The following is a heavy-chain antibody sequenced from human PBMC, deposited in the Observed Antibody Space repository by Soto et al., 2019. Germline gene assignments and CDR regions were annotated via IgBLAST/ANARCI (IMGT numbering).Heavy chain of an antibody. CDR1: GFTFSSYS. CDR3: ARVPYYYDSSGYHRQVY. V-gene: IGHV3-21*01. J-gene: IGHJ4*02. Sequence: GGSLRLSCAASGFTFSSYSMNWVRQAPGKGLEWVSSISSSSSYIYYADSVKGRFTISRDNAKNSLYLQMNSLRAEDTAVYYCARVPYYYDSSGYHRQVYSGQGTLVTDSS. D-gene: IGHD3-22*01. CDR2: ISSSSSYI.